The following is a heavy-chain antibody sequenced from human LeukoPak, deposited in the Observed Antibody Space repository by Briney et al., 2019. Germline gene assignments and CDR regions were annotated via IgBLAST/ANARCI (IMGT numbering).Heavy chain of an antibody. CDR3: ARDQEGFDY. CDR2: IYPRDGST. CDR1: GYGFTNNY. J-gene: IGHJ4*02. V-gene: IGHV1-46*01. Sequence: GASVKVSCKASGYGFTNNYIHWVRQAPGQGLEWMGMIYPRDGSTSYAQKFQGRVTVTSDTSTSTVHMELSGLRSEDTAVYYCARDQEGFDYWGQGTLVTVSS.